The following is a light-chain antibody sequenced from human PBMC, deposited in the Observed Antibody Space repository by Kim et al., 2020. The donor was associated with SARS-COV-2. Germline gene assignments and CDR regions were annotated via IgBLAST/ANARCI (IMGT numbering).Light chain of an antibody. CDR2: GKN. CDR3: TSRDINGHHPV. Sequence: SSELTQDPAVSLALGQTVRITCQGDGLRNNYASWYQQKPGQAPILVIYGKNNRPSGIPDRFSVSRSGDTASLTITGAQAEDEADYYCTSRDINGHHPVFGGGTQLTVL. V-gene: IGLV3-19*01. CDR1: GLRNNY. J-gene: IGLJ3*02.